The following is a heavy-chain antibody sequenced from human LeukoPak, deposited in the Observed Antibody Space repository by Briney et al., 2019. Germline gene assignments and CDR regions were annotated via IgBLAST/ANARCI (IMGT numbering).Heavy chain of an antibody. J-gene: IGHJ3*02. Sequence: GGSQRLSCAASGFTFSSYSMNWVRQAPGKGLEWVSSISSSSSYIYYADSVKGRFTISRDNAKNSLYLQMNSLRAEDTAVYYCARDLKRRVYYDSSGSDDAFDIWGQGTMVTVSS. D-gene: IGHD3-22*01. CDR1: GFTFSSYS. CDR2: ISSSSSYI. CDR3: ARDLKRRVYYDSSGSDDAFDI. V-gene: IGHV3-21*01.